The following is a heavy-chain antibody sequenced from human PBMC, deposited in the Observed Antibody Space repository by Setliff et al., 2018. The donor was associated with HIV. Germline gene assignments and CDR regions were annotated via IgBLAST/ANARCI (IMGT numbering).Heavy chain of an antibody. J-gene: IGHJ3*02. D-gene: IGHD3-10*01. CDR2: IYYTGST. CDR1: GGSITSHY. V-gene: IGHV4-59*11. CDR3: ARIGGKDAFDI. Sequence: SETLSLTCSVSGGSITSHYWSWIRQPPGKELEWIGYIYYTGSTNYNPSLKSRVTISADTSNNQFSLRLTSMTNMDPVDTATYYCARIGGKDAFDIWGQGTMVTVSS.